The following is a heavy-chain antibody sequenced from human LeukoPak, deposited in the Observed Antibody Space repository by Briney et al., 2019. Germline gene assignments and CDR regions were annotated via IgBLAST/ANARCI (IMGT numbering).Heavy chain of an antibody. V-gene: IGHV4-34*01. CDR2: INHSGST. Sequence: PSETLSLTCAVYGGSFSGYYWSWIRQPPGKGLEWIGEINHSGSTNYNPSLKSRVTISVDTSKNQFSLKLSSVTVADTAVYYCARGRIGYYYMDVWGKGTTVTVSS. J-gene: IGHJ6*03. CDR3: ARGRIGYYYMDV. CDR1: GGSFSGYY.